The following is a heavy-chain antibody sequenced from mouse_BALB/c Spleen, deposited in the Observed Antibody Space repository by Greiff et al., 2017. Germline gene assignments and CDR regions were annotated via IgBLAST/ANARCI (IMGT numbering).Heavy chain of an antibody. J-gene: IGHJ2*01. CDR2: INPSTGYT. CDR3: ARSRSGYHY. CDR1: GYTFTSYW. D-gene: IGHD3-1*01. Sequence: VQLQQSGAELAKPGASVKMSCKASGYTFTSYWMHWVKQRPGQGLEWIGYINPSTGYTEYNQKFKDKATLTADKSSSTAYMQLSSLTSEDSAVYYCARSRSGYHYWGQGTTLTVSS. V-gene: IGHV1-7*01.